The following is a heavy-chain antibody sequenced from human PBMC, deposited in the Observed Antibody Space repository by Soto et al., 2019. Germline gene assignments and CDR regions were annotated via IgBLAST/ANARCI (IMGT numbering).Heavy chain of an antibody. Sequence: PGESLTISSRGSGGDFKPYWIGWARQMPGKGLELMGIIYPGDSDTRYRPSFQGQVTISADKSVNTAYLQWSSLKASDTAMYYCARSVGPEYYFHYWGQGTQVTVSS. CDR3: ARSVGPEYYFHY. J-gene: IGHJ4*02. V-gene: IGHV5-51*01. CDR1: GGDFKPYW. CDR2: IYPGDSDT.